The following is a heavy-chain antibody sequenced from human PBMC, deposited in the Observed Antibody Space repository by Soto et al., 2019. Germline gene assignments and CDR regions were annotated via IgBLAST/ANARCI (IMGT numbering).Heavy chain of an antibody. Sequence: PSETLSLTCTVSSGSISSYNWNWVRQPPGKGLEWIGFINYSGNTHYNPSLKSRVTISLDTSKNQFSLKLNSVTAADTAVYYCARENYYALDYWGPGTLVTVSS. D-gene: IGHD3-10*01. J-gene: IGHJ4*02. CDR3: ARENYYALDY. CDR2: INYSGNT. CDR1: SGSISSYN. V-gene: IGHV4-59*01.